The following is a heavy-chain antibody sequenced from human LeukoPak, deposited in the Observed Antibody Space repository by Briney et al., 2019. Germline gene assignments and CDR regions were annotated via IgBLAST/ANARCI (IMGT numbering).Heavy chain of an antibody. Sequence: GGSLRLSCAASGFIFSSYWMHWVRQAPGKGLVWVSRIKSDGSSTSYADSVKGRFTISRDNAKNTLHLQMNSLRAEDTAVYYCARVGAVAGGFDIWGQGTMVTVSS. CDR1: GFIFSSYW. CDR3: ARVGAVAGGFDI. D-gene: IGHD6-19*01. J-gene: IGHJ3*02. CDR2: IKSDGSST. V-gene: IGHV3-74*01.